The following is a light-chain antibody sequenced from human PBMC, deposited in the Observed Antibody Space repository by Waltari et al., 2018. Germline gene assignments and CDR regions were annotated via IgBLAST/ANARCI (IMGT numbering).Light chain of an antibody. CDR1: TSKLGAGHD. CDR3: QSFYNMLSGGVV. Sequence: QSVLTQPPSVSGTPGQRVPISCSGSTSKLGAGHDVPWSPPLPGTAPKLRIYGTNNRPAGVPDRFSGSKSCTSASLAITGLQANDEADYFCQSFYNMLSGGVVFGGGTKLAVL. J-gene: IGLJ2*01. CDR2: GTN. V-gene: IGLV1-40*01.